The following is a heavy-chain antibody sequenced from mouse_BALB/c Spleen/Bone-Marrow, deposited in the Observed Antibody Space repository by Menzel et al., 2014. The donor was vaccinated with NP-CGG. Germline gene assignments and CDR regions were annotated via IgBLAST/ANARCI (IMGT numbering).Heavy chain of an antibody. V-gene: IGHV4-1*02. J-gene: IGHJ2*01. CDR1: GFDFSRYW. CDR3: ARLDYYGSLNY. Sequence: EVQLVESGGGLVQPGGSLKLSCAASGFDFSRYWMSWVRQAPGKGLEWIGEINPGSSTINYTPSLKDKFIISRDNAKNTLCLRLNEVRSEDTALYYCARLDYYGSLNYWGQGTPLTVSS. CDR2: INPGSSTI. D-gene: IGHD1-2*01.